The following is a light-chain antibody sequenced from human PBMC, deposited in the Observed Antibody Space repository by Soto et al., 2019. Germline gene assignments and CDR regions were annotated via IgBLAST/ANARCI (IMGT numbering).Light chain of an antibody. CDR2: GAS. CDR3: QQYFEWPPMT. V-gene: IGKV3-15*01. J-gene: IGKJ1*01. Sequence: EIVLTQSPATLSLSPGERATLSCRASETVATNLAWYQQEPGQAPRLLISGASTRAAGISDRFRGGGSGTEFTLTITSLRSEDSGTYYCQQYFEWPPMTFGQGTKVDIK. CDR1: ETVATN.